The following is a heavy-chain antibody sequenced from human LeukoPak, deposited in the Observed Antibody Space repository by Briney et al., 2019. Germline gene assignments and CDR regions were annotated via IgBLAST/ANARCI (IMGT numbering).Heavy chain of an antibody. CDR1: GFTFSNYW. D-gene: IGHD6-19*01. J-gene: IGHJ4*02. V-gene: IGHV3-74*01. Sequence: GGSLRLSCAASGFTFSNYWMRWVRQVPEKGLVWVSHIDNDGSSTNYAGSVKGRFTISRDNAKNTVYLQMNSLRVEDTAVYYCVRFSSGWSPSGFDYWGQGTLVTVSS. CDR2: IDNDGSST. CDR3: VRFSSGWSPSGFDY.